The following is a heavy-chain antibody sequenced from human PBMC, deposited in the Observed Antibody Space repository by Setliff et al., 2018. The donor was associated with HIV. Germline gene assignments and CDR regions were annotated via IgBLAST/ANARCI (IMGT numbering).Heavy chain of an antibody. CDR2: ISVYNGQT. J-gene: IGHJ2*01. CDR3: ARGHHFYWYFDL. CDR1: GYSFTTYG. V-gene: IGHV1-18*01. Sequence: ASVKVACKASGYSFTTYGISWVRQAPGQGLEWVGWISVYNGQTLYAQKVQDRITVTMDIPKDTAYMELRGLTPDDTAVYYCARGHHFYWYFDLWGPGTLVTVSS.